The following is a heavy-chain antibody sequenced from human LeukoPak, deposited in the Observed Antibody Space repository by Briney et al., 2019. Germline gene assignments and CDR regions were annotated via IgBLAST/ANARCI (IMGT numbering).Heavy chain of an antibody. CDR3: ARDGEHTAMVTYYFDY. Sequence: ASVTVSCTASGYTFTSYYMPWVRQAPGQGLEWMGIINPSGGSTSYAQKFQGRVTMTRDTSTSTVYMELSSLRSEDTAVYYCARDGEHTAMVTYYFDYWGQGTLVTVSS. V-gene: IGHV1-46*01. CDR2: INPSGGST. J-gene: IGHJ4*02. CDR1: GYTFTSYY. D-gene: IGHD5-18*01.